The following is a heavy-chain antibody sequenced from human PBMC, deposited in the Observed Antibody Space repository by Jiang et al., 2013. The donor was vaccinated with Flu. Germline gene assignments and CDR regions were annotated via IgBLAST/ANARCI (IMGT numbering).Heavy chain of an antibody. CDR1: GHSFNNYV. CDR3: ASFDDSSRVYYYYGMDV. V-gene: IGHV1-3*04. D-gene: IGHD3-16*01. Sequence: GAEVKKPGTSVKVSCKASGHSFNNYVILWVRQAPGQRLEWMGWITTGIGNTKHSPKFQGRVTITRDTSASTVYMELNSLRSEDTAVYYCASFDDSSRVYYYYGMDVWGQGTTVTVSS. CDR2: ITTGIGNT. J-gene: IGHJ6*02.